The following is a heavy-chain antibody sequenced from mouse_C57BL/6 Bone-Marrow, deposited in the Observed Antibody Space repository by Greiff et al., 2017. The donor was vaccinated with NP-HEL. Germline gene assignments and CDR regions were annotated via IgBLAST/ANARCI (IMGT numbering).Heavy chain of an antibody. Sequence: QVQLKESGPELVKPGASVKISCKASGYAFSSSWMNWVKQRPGKGLEWIGRIYPGDGDTNYNGKFKGKATLTADKSSSTAYMQLSSLTSEDSAVYFCAIPYGSYYAMDYWGQGTSVTVSS. CDR1: GYAFSSSW. J-gene: IGHJ4*01. V-gene: IGHV1-82*01. CDR2: IYPGDGDT. D-gene: IGHD2-2*01. CDR3: AIPYGSYYAMDY.